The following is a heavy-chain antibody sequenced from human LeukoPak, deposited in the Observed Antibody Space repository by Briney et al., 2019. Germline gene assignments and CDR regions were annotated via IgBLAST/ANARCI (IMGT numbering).Heavy chain of an antibody. V-gene: IGHV3-30-3*01. J-gene: IGHJ4*02. CDR2: ISYDGSNK. Sequence: PGGSLRLSCAASGFTFSSYATHWVRQAPGKGLEWVAVISYDGSNKYYADSVKGRFTISRDNSKNTLYLQMNSLRAEDTAVYYCASAIGYCSGGSCVYWGQGTLVTVSS. CDR3: ASAIGYCSGGSCVY. CDR1: GFTFSSYA. D-gene: IGHD2-15*01.